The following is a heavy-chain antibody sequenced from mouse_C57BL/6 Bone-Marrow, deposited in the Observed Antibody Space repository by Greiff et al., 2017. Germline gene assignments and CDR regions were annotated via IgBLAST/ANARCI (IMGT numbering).Heavy chain of an antibody. CDR1: GYTFTSYW. CDR2: IHPSDSDT. CDR3: AMGGGKGVAMDY. J-gene: IGHJ4*01. Sequence: QVQLKQPGAELVKPGASVKVSCKASGYTFTSYWMHWVKQRPGQGLEWIGRIHPSDSDTNYNQKFKGKATLTVDKSSSTAYMQLSSLTSEDSAVYYCAMGGGKGVAMDYWGQGTSVTVSS. V-gene: IGHV1-74*01.